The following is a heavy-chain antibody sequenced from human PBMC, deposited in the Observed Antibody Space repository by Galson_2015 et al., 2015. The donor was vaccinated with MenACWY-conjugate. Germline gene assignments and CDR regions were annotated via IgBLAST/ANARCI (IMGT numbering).Heavy chain of an antibody. V-gene: IGHV3-7*03. CDR1: GFTFSSYW. Sequence: SLRLSCAASGFTFSSYWMTWVRQGPGQGLEWLANIKQDGTEGYYVDSVKGRFTISRDNAKNSLYLEMNSLRGEDTAVYYCATSERFRLYQFYGMDVWAKGPRSPSP. D-gene: IGHD3-16*02. CDR2: IKQDGTEG. J-gene: IGHJ6*02. CDR3: ATSERFRLYQFYGMDV.